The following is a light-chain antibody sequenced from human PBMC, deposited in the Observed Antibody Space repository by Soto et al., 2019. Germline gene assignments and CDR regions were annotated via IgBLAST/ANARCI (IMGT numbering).Light chain of an antibody. CDR3: QQSYSTPRT. V-gene: IGKV1-39*01. J-gene: IGKJ1*01. Sequence: DIQMTQSPSSLSASVGDRVTITCRASQSISNFLNWYQQKPGKAPKLLIYAACSFQSGVPSRFSGSGSGTDFTLTISSLQPEDFATYYCQQSYSTPRTFGQGTKVDIK. CDR1: QSISNF. CDR2: AAC.